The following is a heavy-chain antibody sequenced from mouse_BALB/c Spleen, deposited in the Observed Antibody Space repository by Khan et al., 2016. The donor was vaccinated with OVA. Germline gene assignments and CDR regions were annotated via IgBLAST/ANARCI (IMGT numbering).Heavy chain of an antibody. J-gene: IGHJ2*01. CDR3: AREYYVNFDY. CDR2: ISSGSSTI. D-gene: IGHD1-1*01. CDR1: GFTFSSFG. V-gene: IGHV5-17*02. Sequence: EVELVESGGGLVQPGGSRKLSCAATGFTFSSFGMHWVRQAPEKGLEWVAFISSGSSTIYYADTVKGRFTISRDNPKNTLFLQMTSLRSEDTAMYYCAREYYVNFDYWGQGTTLTVSS.